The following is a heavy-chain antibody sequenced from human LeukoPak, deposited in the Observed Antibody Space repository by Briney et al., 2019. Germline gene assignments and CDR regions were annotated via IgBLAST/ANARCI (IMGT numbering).Heavy chain of an antibody. CDR1: GGSISTSNYY. CDR3: ARRITMVRGVHNWFDP. D-gene: IGHD3-10*01. Sequence: SETLSLTCTVSGGSISTSNYYWGWIRQPPGKGLEWIGSIYYSGSTYYNPSLKSRVTISVDTSKNQFSLKLSSVTAADTAVYYCARRITMVRGVHNWFDPWGQGTLVTVSS. V-gene: IGHV4-39*01. J-gene: IGHJ5*02. CDR2: IYYSGST.